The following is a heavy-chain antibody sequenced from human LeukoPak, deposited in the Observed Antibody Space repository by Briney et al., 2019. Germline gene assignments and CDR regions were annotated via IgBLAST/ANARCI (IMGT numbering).Heavy chain of an antibody. J-gene: IGHJ6*03. V-gene: IGHV4-59*13. Sequence: PSETLSLTCTVSGGSGSFSSYFWSWTRQPPGKGLEWIGYIYFTGSTEYNPSLKSRVSISVDRSKNQFSLKLSSVTPADTAVYYCARVVGSSSPVGYYYYYMDVWGKGTTVTVSS. CDR3: ARVVGSSSPVGYYYYYMDV. D-gene: IGHD6-6*01. CDR1: GGSGSFSSYF. CDR2: IYFTGST.